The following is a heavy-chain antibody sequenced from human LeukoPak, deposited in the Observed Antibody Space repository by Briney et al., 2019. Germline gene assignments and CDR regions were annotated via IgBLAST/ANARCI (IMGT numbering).Heavy chain of an antibody. Sequence: AASVKVSCKASGYTLTGYYMHWVRQAPGQGLEWMGWINPNSGGTNYAQKFQGRVTMTRDTSISTAYMELSRLRSDDTAVYYCARDGDYGATNWYFDLWGRGTLVTVSS. CDR2: INPNSGGT. V-gene: IGHV1-2*02. D-gene: IGHD4-17*01. CDR3: ARDGDYGATNWYFDL. J-gene: IGHJ2*01. CDR1: GYTLTGYY.